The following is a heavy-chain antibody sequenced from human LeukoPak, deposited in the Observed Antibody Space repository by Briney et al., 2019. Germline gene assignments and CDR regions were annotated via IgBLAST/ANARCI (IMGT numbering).Heavy chain of an antibody. CDR1: GYTFTGHY. CDR3: ARRLTTSQDLDY. V-gene: IGHV1-2*02. J-gene: IGHJ4*02. Sequence: ASVKVSCKASGYTFTGHYMYWVRQAPGQGLEWMGWINPNSGDTNYAQKFQGRVTMTRDTSISTAYMDLNRLTSDDTAVYYCARRLTTSQDLDYGGQGTLVTVSS. D-gene: IGHD2-2*01. CDR2: INPNSGDT.